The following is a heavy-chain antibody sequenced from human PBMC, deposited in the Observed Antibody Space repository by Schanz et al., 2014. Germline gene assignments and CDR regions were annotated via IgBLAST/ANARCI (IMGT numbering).Heavy chain of an antibody. V-gene: IGHV1-3*04. CDR1: GYTFSSHG. CDR2: INTANGNA. D-gene: IGHD2-21*01. CDR3: ARDHPYCDGGTWNTDGFDI. J-gene: IGHJ4*02. Sequence: QVQVVQSGAELKKPGASVTVSCKASGYTFSSHGIHWLRQAPGQSLEWMGWINTANGNAKYSANFQARVTMARNTSATTADMELTNLRSESTAVYYCARDHPYCDGGTWNTDGFDIWGQGTLVTVSS.